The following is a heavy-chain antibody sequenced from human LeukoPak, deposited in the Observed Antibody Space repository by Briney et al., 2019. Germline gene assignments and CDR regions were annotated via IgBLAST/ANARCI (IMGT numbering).Heavy chain of an antibody. D-gene: IGHD3-10*01. CDR2: ISYGGSNK. CDR3: AKEASGSGSGIRGMDV. Sequence: GGSLRLSCAASGFTFSSYGMHWVRQAPGKGLEWVSVISYGGSNKYCADSVKGRFTISRDNSKNTLYLQMNSLRAEDTAVYYCAKEASGSGSGIRGMDVWGQGTTVTVSS. V-gene: IGHV3-30*18. J-gene: IGHJ6*02. CDR1: GFTFSSYG.